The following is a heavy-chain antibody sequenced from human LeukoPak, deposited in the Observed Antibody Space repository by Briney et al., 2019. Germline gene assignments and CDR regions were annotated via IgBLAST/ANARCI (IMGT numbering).Heavy chain of an antibody. V-gene: IGHV3-48*03. J-gene: IGHJ4*02. CDR1: GFSFNNSE. D-gene: IGHD6-19*01. CDR3: ARGWDNSGYYCDF. CDR2: ISSTGYTI. Sequence: GGSLRLSCAASGFSFNNSEMYWVRQAPGKGLEWVSYISSTGYTIYYADSVKGRFPISRDNAKNSLFLQMNSLRVEDTAVYFCARGWDNSGYYCDFWGQGTLVTVSS.